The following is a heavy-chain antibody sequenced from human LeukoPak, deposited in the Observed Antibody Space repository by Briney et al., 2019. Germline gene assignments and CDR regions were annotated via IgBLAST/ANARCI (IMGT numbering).Heavy chain of an antibody. D-gene: IGHD6-6*01. CDR2: IFYSGST. V-gene: IGHV4-39*07. J-gene: IGHJ4*02. Sequence: SETLSLTCTVSGGSISTSNYYWGWIRQPPGKGLEWIGNIFYSGSTYYSPSLKRRVTISVDTSKNQFSLKLSSVTAADTAVYYCAMIVQRSGWARQDYWGQGTLVTVSS. CDR1: GGSISTSNYY. CDR3: AMIVQRSGWARQDY.